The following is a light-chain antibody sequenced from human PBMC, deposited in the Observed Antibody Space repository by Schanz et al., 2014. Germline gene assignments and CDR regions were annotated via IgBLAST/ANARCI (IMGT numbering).Light chain of an antibody. V-gene: IGKV3-20*01. Sequence: EIVLTQSPDTLSLSPGERATVSCRASQSVSSNYLAWYQQKPGQAPRLLIYGASSRATGIPDRFSGSGSGTDFTLTISRLEPEDFAVYYCQQYGLSPLFGGGTKVEIK. J-gene: IGKJ4*01. CDR3: QQYGLSPL. CDR1: QSVSSNY. CDR2: GAS.